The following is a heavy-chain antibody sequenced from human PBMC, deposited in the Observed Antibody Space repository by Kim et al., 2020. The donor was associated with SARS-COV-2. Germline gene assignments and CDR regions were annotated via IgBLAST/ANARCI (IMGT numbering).Heavy chain of an antibody. Sequence: SETLSLTCTVSGGSISSYYWSWIRQPPGKGLEWIGHIFYSGSTNYNPSLKSRVTISVDTSKNQLSLKLSSVTAADTAVYYCAGGSTTRLNWFDPWGQGTLVTVSS. CDR1: GGSISSYY. V-gene: IGHV4-59*13. J-gene: IGHJ5*02. CDR3: AGGSTTRLNWFDP. D-gene: IGHD4-17*01. CDR2: IFYSGST.